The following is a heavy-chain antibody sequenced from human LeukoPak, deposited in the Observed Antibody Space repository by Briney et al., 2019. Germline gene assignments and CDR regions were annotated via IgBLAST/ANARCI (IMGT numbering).Heavy chain of an antibody. Sequence: GGSLRLSCAASGFTFSRYWMHWVRQAPGKGLVWVSHINSDGSGTSYADSVKGRFTISRDNAKNTLYLQMNSLRAEDTAVYYCARGPYYGDYEFDYWGQGTLVTVSS. CDR2: INSDGSGT. CDR3: ARGPYYGDYEFDY. D-gene: IGHD4-17*01. CDR1: GFTFSRYW. V-gene: IGHV3-74*01. J-gene: IGHJ4*02.